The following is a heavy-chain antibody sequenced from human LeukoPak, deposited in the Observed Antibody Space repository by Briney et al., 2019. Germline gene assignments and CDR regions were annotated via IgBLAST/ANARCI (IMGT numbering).Heavy chain of an antibody. Sequence: SQSLSLTCAIAVNSVSSNSITWNWVRQSPSRGLEWLGRTYYRSTWYNDYAVSVRGRITVNPDTSKNQFSLHLNSVTPEDTAVYYCARRLTQYDCFDPWGQGILVTVSS. D-gene: IGHD2-2*01. CDR3: ARRLTQYDCFDP. J-gene: IGHJ5*02. CDR1: VNSVSSNSIT. CDR2: TYYRSTWYN. V-gene: IGHV6-1*01.